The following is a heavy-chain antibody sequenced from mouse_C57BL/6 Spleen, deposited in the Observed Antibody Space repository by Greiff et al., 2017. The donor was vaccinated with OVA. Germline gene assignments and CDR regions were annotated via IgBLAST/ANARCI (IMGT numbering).Heavy chain of an antibody. CDR2: IDPNSGGT. Sequence: QVQLQQPGAELVKPGASVTLSCKASGYTFTSYWMHWVKQRPGRGLEWIGRIDPNSGGTKYNEKFKSKATLTVDKPSSTAYMQISSLTSKDYAVYDCAGDSSGYAWFVYWGKGTLVTVSA. D-gene: IGHD3-2*02. J-gene: IGHJ3*01. CDR3: AGDSSGYAWFVY. CDR1: GYTFTSYW. V-gene: IGHV1-72*01.